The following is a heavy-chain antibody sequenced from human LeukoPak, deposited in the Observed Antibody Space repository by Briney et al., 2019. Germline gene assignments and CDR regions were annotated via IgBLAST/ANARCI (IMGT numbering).Heavy chain of an antibody. CDR3: ARIYSSSWYGAPFDY. J-gene: IGHJ4*02. D-gene: IGHD6-13*01. V-gene: IGHV4-59*01. Sequence: SETLSLTCAAYGGSFSGYYWSWIRQPPGKGLEWIGYIYYSGSTNYNPSLKSRVTISVDTSKNQFSLKLSSVTAADTAVYYCARIYSSSWYGAPFDYWGQGTLVTVSS. CDR2: IYYSGST. CDR1: GGSFSGYY.